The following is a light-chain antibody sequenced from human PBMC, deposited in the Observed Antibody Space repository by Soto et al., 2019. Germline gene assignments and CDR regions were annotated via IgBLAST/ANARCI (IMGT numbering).Light chain of an antibody. V-gene: IGKV3-15*01. CDR2: GAS. Sequence: EIVMTQSPATLSASPGERATLSCRASLSISSNLAWYQQKPGQAPRLLIYGASTRATGIPARFSGSGSGTEFTLSISSLQSEDFALYYCQQYSHWPTFGQGTKVDIK. J-gene: IGKJ1*01. CDR1: LSISSN. CDR3: QQYSHWPT.